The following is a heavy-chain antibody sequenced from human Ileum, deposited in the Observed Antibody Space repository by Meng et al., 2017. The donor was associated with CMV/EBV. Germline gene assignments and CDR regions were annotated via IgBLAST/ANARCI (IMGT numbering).Heavy chain of an antibody. CDR1: GFTFSSYW. CDR3: VKDRDGYSYGAFDI. J-gene: IGHJ3*02. V-gene: IGHV3-9*01. D-gene: IGHD5-18*01. Sequence: SLKISCAASGFTFSSYWMHWVRQVPGKGLVWVSGISWNSHYIGYADSVKGRFTISRDNAKNSLYLQMKSLRVEDTALYYCVKDRDGYSYGAFDIWGQGTMVTVSS. CDR2: ISWNSHYI.